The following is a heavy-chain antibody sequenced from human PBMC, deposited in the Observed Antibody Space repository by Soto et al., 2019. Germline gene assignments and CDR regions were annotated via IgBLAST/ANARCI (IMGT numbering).Heavy chain of an antibody. CDR3: ARDRDAAYAIHYYGMDV. Sequence: SETLSLTCTVSGGSISSYYWSWIRQPAGKGLEWIGRIYTSGSSNYNPSLKSRVTMSVDTSKNQFSLKLSSVTAENTAVYYCARDRDAAYAIHYYGMDVWGQGTTVTVSS. CDR1: GGSISSYY. J-gene: IGHJ6*02. V-gene: IGHV4-4*07. CDR2: IYTSGSS. D-gene: IGHD2-8*01.